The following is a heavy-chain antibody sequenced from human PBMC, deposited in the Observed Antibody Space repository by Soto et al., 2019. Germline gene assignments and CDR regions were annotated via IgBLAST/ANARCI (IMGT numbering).Heavy chain of an antibody. CDR3: AKDTYYHDSSGYYVFDY. Sequence: QVQLVESGGGVVQPGRSLTLSCAASDFIFSSYGIHWVRQAPGKGLEWVAVISYDGSNKQYGDSVKDRFTMSRDNSKNTVHLQMNSLRVEDTAVYYCAKDTYYHDSSGYYVFDYWGQGTLVTVSS. V-gene: IGHV3-30*18. CDR2: ISYDGSNK. CDR1: DFIFSSYG. D-gene: IGHD3-22*01. J-gene: IGHJ4*02.